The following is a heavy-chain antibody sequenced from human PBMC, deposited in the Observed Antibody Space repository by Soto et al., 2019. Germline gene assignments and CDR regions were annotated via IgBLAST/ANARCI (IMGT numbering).Heavy chain of an antibody. V-gene: IGHV5-10-1*01. Sequence: PGESLKISCKGSGYSFTSYWISWVRQMPGKGLEWMGRIDPSDSYTNYSPSFQGHVTISADKSISTAYLQWSSLKASDTAMYYCARHGIGYCSSTSCSTLYYYGMDVWGQGTTVTVSS. CDR2: IDPSDSYT. CDR3: ARHGIGYCSSTSCSTLYYYGMDV. J-gene: IGHJ6*02. D-gene: IGHD2-2*02. CDR1: GYSFTSYW.